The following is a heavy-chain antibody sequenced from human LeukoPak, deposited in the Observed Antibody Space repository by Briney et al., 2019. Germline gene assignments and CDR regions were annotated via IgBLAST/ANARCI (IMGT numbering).Heavy chain of an antibody. D-gene: IGHD3-22*01. J-gene: IGHJ4*02. CDR1: GGSISSYY. Sequence: PSETLSLTCTVPGGSISSYYWSWIRRPAGKGLEWIGRIYTSGSTNYNPSLKSRVTMSVDTSKNQFSLKLSSVTAADTAVYYCARTATDSSGSYDYWGQGTLVTVSS. V-gene: IGHV4-4*07. CDR2: IYTSGST. CDR3: ARTATDSSGSYDY.